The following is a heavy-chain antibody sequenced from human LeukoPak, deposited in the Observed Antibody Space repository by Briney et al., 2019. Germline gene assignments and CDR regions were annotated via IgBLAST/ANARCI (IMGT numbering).Heavy chain of an antibody. V-gene: IGHV4-30-4*08. J-gene: IGHJ6*03. CDR1: GGSISSGDYY. D-gene: IGHD2-2*02. CDR2: TYYSGST. CDR3: ARSLRESGCSSTSCYTYYYYYMDV. Sequence: SETLSLTCTVSGGSISSGDYYWSWFRQPPGKGLEWIGYTYYSGSTYYNPSLKSRVTISVDTSKNQFSLKLSSVPAADTAVYYCARSLRESGCSSTSCYTYYYYYMDVWGKGTTVTVSS.